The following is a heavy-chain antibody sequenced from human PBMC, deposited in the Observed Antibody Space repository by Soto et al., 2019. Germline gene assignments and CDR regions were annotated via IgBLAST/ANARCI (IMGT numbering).Heavy chain of an antibody. CDR2: IYYSGST. CDR1: GGSITSYY. J-gene: IGHJ1*01. D-gene: IGHD3-3*01. Sequence: PSETLSLTCTGSGGSITSYYWSWIRQPPGKGLEWIGYIYYSGSTNYNPSLKSRVTISVDTSKNQFSLKLSSVTAADTAVYYCASLNYDFWSGYSHYAEYFQHWGQGTLVTVSS. V-gene: IGHV4-59*01. CDR3: ASLNYDFWSGYSHYAEYFQH.